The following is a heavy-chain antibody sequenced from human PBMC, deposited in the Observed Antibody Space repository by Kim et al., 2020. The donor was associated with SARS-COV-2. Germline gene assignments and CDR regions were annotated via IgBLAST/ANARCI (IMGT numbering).Heavy chain of an antibody. Sequence: SETLSLTCAVYGGSFSGYYWSWIRQPPGKGLEWIGGINHSGSTNYNPSLKSRVTISVDTSKNQFSLKLSSVTAADTAVYYCARESGHMVVVVVAPYYYYYMDVWGKGTTVTVSS. V-gene: IGHV4-34*01. D-gene: IGHD2-15*01. CDR2: INHSGST. CDR1: GGSFSGYY. CDR3: ARESGHMVVVVVAPYYYYYMDV. J-gene: IGHJ6*03.